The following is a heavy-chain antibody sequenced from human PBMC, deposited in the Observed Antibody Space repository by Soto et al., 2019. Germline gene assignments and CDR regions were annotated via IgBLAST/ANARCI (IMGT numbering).Heavy chain of an antibody. CDR3: ARTTTTATTYYFDC. D-gene: IGHD4-17*01. V-gene: IGHV1-18*01. J-gene: IGHJ4*02. Sequence: VASVKVSCKASGYTFTSYGISWVRQAPGQGLEWMGWISAYNGNTNYAQKLQGRVTMTTDTSTSTAYMELRSLRSDDTAVYYCARTTTTATTYYFDCWGQGTLVTVSS. CDR1: GYTFTSYG. CDR2: ISAYNGNT.